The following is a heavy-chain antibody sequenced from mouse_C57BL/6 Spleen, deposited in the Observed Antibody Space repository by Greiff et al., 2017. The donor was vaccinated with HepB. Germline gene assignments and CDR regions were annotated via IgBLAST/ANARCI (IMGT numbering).Heavy chain of an antibody. J-gene: IGHJ3*01. CDR1: GYTFTEYT. CDR3: ARHEEEGAGFAY. CDR2: FYPGSGSI. Sequence: QVHVKQSGAELVKPGASVKLSCKASGYTFTEYTIHWVKQRSGQGLEWIGWFYPGSGSIKYNEKFKDKATLTADKSSSTVYMELSRLTSEDSAVYFCARHEEEGAGFAYWGQGTLVTVSA. V-gene: IGHV1-62-2*01.